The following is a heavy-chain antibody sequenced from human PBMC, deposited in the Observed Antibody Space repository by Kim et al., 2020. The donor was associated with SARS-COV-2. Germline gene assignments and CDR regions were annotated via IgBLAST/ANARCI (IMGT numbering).Heavy chain of an antibody. J-gene: IGHJ6*02. V-gene: IGHV3-74*01. D-gene: IGHD3-10*01. CDR3: ARDLRWFGEYRGMDV. Sequence: GGSLRLSCAASGFTFSSYWMHWVRQAPGKGLVWVSRINRDGSSTTYADSVKGRFTISSDNAKNTLYLQMTSLRAEDTAVHYCARDLRWFGEYRGMDVWGQGTTVTVSS. CDR2: INRDGSST. CDR1: GFTFSSYW.